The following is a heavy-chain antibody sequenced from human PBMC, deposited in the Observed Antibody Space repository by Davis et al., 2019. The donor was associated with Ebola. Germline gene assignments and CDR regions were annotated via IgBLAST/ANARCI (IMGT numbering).Heavy chain of an antibody. D-gene: IGHD3-3*01. CDR2: INHSGST. CDR1: GGSISSSSYY. V-gene: IGHV4-39*07. CDR3: ARGRLGITIFGVVTNNWFDP. J-gene: IGHJ5*02. Sequence: SETLSLTCTVSGGSISSSSYYWGWIRQPPGKGLEWIGEINHSGSTNYNPSLKSRVTISVDTSKNQFSLKLSSVTAADTAVYYCARGRLGITIFGVVTNNWFDPWGQGTLVTVSS.